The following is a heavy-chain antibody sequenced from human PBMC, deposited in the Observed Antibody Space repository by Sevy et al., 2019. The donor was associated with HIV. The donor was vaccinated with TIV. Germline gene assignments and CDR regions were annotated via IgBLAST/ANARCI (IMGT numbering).Heavy chain of an antibody. Sequence: SETLYLTCTVSGGSINSSTYYWGWIRQPPGKGLEWIGSIYYSGSTFYNPSLKSRLTISVDTSKNQFSLRLNSVTAADTAVYYCVSYDYTWGGYWGQGTLVTVSS. CDR3: VSYDYTWGGY. CDR1: GGSINSSTYY. D-gene: IGHD3-16*01. J-gene: IGHJ4*02. V-gene: IGHV4-39*01. CDR2: IYYSGST.